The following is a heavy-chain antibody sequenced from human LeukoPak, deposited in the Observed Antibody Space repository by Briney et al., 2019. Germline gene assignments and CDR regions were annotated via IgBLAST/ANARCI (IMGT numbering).Heavy chain of an antibody. D-gene: IGHD6-13*01. J-gene: IGHJ6*03. CDR2: IYYSGST. V-gene: IGHV4-59*01. CDR1: GGSISSYY. Sequence: KPSETLSLTCTVSGGSISSYYWSWIRQPPGKGLEWIGYIYYSGSTNYNPSLKSRVTISVDTSKDQFSLKLSSVTAADTAVYYCARAAAGTLAFNYYYYYMDVWGKGTTVTISS. CDR3: ARAAAGTLAFNYYYYYMDV.